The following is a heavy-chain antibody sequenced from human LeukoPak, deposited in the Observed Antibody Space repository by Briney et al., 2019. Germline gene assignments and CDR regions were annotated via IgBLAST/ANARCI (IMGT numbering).Heavy chain of an antibody. J-gene: IGHJ5*02. CDR1: GGSISSYY. CDR3: ARSQYQLLDFDP. D-gene: IGHD2-2*01. V-gene: IGHV4-59*01. Sequence: PSETLSLTCTVSGGSISSYYWSWIRQPPGKGLEWIGYIYYSGSTNYNPSHKSRVTISVDTSKNQFSLKLSSATAADTAVYYCARSQYQLLDFDPWGQGTLVTVSS. CDR2: IYYSGST.